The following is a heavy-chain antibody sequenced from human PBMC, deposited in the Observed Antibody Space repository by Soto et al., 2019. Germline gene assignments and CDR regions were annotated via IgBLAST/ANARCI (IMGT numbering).Heavy chain of an antibody. CDR3: ARERWTPNYDFWSGYYRPGVYYYYGMDV. J-gene: IGHJ6*02. Sequence: EVQLVESGGGLVQPGGSLRLSCAASGFTFSSYSMNWVRQAPGKGLEWVSYISSSSSTIYYADSVKGRFTISRDNAKNSLYLQMNSLRDEDTAVYYCARERWTPNYDFWSGYYRPGVYYYYGMDVWGQGTTATVSS. V-gene: IGHV3-48*02. CDR2: ISSSSSTI. D-gene: IGHD3-3*01. CDR1: GFTFSSYS.